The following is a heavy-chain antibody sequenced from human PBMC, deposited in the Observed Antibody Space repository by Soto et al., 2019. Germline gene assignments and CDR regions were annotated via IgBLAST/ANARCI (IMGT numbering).Heavy chain of an antibody. D-gene: IGHD4-17*01. CDR2: ISSSGSTI. J-gene: IGHJ5*02. CDR3: ARDRNGDYPSWFDP. Sequence: PGGSLRLSCAASGFTFSDYYMSWIRQAPGKGLEWVSYISSSGSTIYYADSVKGRFTISRDNAKNSLYLQMNSLRAEDTAVYYCARDRNGDYPSWFDPWGQGTLVTVSS. CDR1: GFTFSDYY. V-gene: IGHV3-11*01.